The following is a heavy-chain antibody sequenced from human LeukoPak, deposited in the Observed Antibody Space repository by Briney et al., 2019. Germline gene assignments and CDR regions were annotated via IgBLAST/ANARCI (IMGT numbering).Heavy chain of an antibody. D-gene: IGHD6-19*01. CDR3: ARMAASSGYYFDQ. V-gene: IGHV3-23*01. CDR1: GFSFSSYA. CDR2: ISRSGGNT. J-gene: IGHJ4*02. Sequence: GGSLRLSCAASGFSFSSYAMTWDRQRHGKGLEWVSTISRSGGNTYNADSVKGRFTISGDNSKNTLYLQMNRLRSNDTAVYYCARMAASSGYYFDQWGQGTLVTVSS.